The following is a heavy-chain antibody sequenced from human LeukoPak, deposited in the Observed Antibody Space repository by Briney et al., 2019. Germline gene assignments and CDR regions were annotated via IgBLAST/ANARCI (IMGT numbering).Heavy chain of an antibody. Sequence: ASVKVSCKASGYTSTTYHINWVRQAPGQGLEWMGWINSNTGNPTYAQGFTGRFVFSLDTSVSTAYLQISSLKAEDTAVYYCARELSSGLFDYWGQGTLVTVSS. CDR3: ARELSSGLFDY. CDR2: INSNTGNP. V-gene: IGHV7-4-1*02. D-gene: IGHD3-22*01. CDR1: GYTSTTYH. J-gene: IGHJ4*02.